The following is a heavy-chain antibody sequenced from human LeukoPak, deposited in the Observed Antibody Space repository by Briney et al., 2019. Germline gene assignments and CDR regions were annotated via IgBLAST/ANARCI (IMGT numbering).Heavy chain of an antibody. Sequence: GRSLRLSCAASGFTFSDHYMDWVRQPPGKGLEWVGRTKNKANSYTTEYAASVKGRFNISRDDSKNSLYLQMNSLKPEDTAVYYCASVGTVSTNDYWGQGTLVTVSS. V-gene: IGHV3-72*01. J-gene: IGHJ4*02. CDR3: ASVGTVSTNDY. D-gene: IGHD5/OR15-5a*01. CDR2: TKNKANSYTT. CDR1: GFTFSDHY.